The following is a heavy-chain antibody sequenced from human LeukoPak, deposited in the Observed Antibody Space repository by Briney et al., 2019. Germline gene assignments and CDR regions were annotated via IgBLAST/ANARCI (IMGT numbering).Heavy chain of an antibody. V-gene: IGHV3-23*01. CDR1: GFTLSNYA. CDR2: ISDSGGST. Sequence: PGGSLRLSCAASGFTLSNYAMSWVRQAPGQGLEWVSTISDSGGSTYYAASVKGRFTLSRDNSKSTLSLQMNSLRADDTAVYYCATQNFDYWGQGTLVTVSS. CDR3: ATQNFDY. J-gene: IGHJ4*02.